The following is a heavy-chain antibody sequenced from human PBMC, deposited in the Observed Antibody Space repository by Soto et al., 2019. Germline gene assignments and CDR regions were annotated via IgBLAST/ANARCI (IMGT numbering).Heavy chain of an antibody. CDR3: ARAAVRNYDSSGFDY. CDR2: INAGNGNK. J-gene: IGHJ4*02. CDR1: GYTFTSYS. V-gene: IGHV1-3*01. D-gene: IGHD3-22*01. Sequence: ASVKVSCKASGYTFTSYSMHWVRQAPGQRLEWKGRINAGNGNKKNSQKFQGRVTMTRNISISTAYMELSSLRSEDTALYYCARAAVRNYDSSGFDYWGQGTLVTVSS.